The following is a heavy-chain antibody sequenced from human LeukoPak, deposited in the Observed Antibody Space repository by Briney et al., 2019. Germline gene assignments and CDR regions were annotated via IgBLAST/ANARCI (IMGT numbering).Heavy chain of an antibody. CDR1: GFTFDNLG. CDR2: ISVYNGYT. D-gene: IGHD3-22*01. CDR3: ARDGHRRYYYDSSGREDAFDI. V-gene: IGHV1-18*01. Sequence: ASVKVSCKASGFTFDNLGVSWVRQAPGQGLEWMGWISVYNGYTKFAQKAQGRVTMTTDKSTSTVYMELRSLRSDDTAVYYCARDGHRRYYYDSSGREDAFDIWGQGTMVTVSS. J-gene: IGHJ3*02.